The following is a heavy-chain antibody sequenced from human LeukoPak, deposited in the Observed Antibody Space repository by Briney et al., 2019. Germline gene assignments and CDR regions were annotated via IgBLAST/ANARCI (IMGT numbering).Heavy chain of an antibody. CDR2: IYHSGST. CDR1: GGSFSGYY. Sequence: PSETLSLTCAVYGGSFSGYYWSWIRQPPGKGLEWIGEIYHSGSTNYNPSLKSRVTISVDKSKNQFSLKLSSVTAADTAVYYCARVTAGYYYYYYMDVWGKGTTVTVSS. CDR3: ARVTAGYYYYYYMDV. V-gene: IGHV4-34*01. J-gene: IGHJ6*03.